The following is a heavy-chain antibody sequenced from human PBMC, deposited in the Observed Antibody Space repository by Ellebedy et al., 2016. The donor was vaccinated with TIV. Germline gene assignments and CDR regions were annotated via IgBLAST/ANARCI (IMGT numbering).Heavy chain of an antibody. V-gene: IGHV4-30-4*01. Sequence: MPSETLSLTCTVSGGSFSSGEYYWNWIRQPPGKGLEWIGYIYYSGSTYYSPSLKSRLSISVDTSMHQFSLRLSSVTAADTAVYFCARGGGGDRDIDYWGQGTLVTVSS. J-gene: IGHJ4*02. CDR3: ARGGGGDRDIDY. D-gene: IGHD4-17*01. CDR1: GGSFSSGEYY. CDR2: IYYSGST.